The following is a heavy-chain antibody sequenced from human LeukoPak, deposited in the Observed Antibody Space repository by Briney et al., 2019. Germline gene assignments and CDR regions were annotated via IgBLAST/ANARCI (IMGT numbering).Heavy chain of an antibody. J-gene: IGHJ4*02. CDR3: ARVKVWNYDY. Sequence: GGSLRLSCAASGFTFSNFNMNWVRQAPGKGLEWVSYISSSSSTIYYADSVKGRFTISRDNAKNSLYLQMNSLRDEDTAVYYCARVKVWNYDYWGQGTLVTVSS. V-gene: IGHV3-48*02. D-gene: IGHD1-7*01. CDR1: GFTFSNFN. CDR2: ISSSSSTI.